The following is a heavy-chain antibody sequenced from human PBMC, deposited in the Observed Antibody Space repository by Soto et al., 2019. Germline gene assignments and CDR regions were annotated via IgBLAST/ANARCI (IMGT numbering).Heavy chain of an antibody. Sequence: SETLSLTCAVSGGSISSSNWWSWVCQPPGKGLEWIGEMYHSGSTNHNPSLKSRVTISVDKSMSQFSLKLNSVTAADTAVYYCARHMDTYGNEAFDYWGQGALVTVSS. V-gene: IGHV4-4*02. CDR2: MYHSGST. J-gene: IGHJ4*02. CDR3: ARHMDTYGNEAFDY. CDR1: GGSISSSNW. D-gene: IGHD5-18*01.